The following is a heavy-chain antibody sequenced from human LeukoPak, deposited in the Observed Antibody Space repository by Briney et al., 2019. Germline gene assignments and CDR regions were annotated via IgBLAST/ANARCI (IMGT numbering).Heavy chain of an antibody. CDR3: ARGSHYYDSSQGAFDI. V-gene: IGHV3-13*01. D-gene: IGHD3-22*01. Sequence: PGGSLRLCCAASGFTFSSYDMHWVRQATGKGLEWVSAIGTAGDTYYPGSVKGRFTISRENAKNSLYLQMNSLRAGDTAVYYCARGSHYYDSSQGAFDIWGQGTMVTVSS. J-gene: IGHJ3*02. CDR1: GFTFSSYD. CDR2: IGTAGDT.